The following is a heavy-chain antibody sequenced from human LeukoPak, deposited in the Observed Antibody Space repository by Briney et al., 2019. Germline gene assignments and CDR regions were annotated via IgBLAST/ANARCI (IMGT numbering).Heavy chain of an antibody. CDR1: GGSFSDYS. J-gene: IGHJ6*03. CDR3: TRHPDGSGSYYNSYYYYYMDV. V-gene: IGHV3-73*01. D-gene: IGHD3-10*01. Sequence: ETLSLTCTVYGGSFSDYSWSWIRQASGKGLEWVGRIRSKANSYATAYAASVKGRFTISRDDSKNTAYLQMNSLKTEDTAVYYCTRHPDGSGSYYNSYYYYYMDVWGKGTTVTISS. CDR2: IRSKANSYAT.